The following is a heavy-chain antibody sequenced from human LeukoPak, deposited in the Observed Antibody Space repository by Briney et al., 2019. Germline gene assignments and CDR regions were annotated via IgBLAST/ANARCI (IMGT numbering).Heavy chain of an antibody. CDR3: ARLGDTAMVSH. Sequence: SQTLSLTCTVSGGSISSGGYYWSWIRQPPGKGLEWIGYIYHSGSTYYNPSLKSRVTISVDRSKNQFSLKLSSVTAADTAVYYCARLGDTAMVSHWGQGTLVTVCS. CDR1: GGSISSGGYY. D-gene: IGHD5-18*01. CDR2: IYHSGST. J-gene: IGHJ4*02. V-gene: IGHV4-30-2*01.